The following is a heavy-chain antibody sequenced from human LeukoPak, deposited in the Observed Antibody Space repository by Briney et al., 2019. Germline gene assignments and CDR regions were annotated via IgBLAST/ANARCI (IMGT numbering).Heavy chain of an antibody. J-gene: IGHJ6*02. V-gene: IGHV3-74*01. CDR1: GFTFSNYW. CDR2: IKSDGIST. Sequence: GGSLRLSCAASGFTFSNYWMHWVRQAPGKGLVWVSRIKSDGISTSYADSVKGRFTISRDNAKNTLYLQMNSLRDEDTAVYYCAGDYIYGMDVWGQGTTVTVSS. CDR3: AGDYIYGMDV.